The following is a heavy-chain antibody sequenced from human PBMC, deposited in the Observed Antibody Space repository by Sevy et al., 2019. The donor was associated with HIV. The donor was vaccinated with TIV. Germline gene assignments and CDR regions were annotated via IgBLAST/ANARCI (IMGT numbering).Heavy chain of an antibody. V-gene: IGHV3-30*18. J-gene: IGHJ5*02. CDR3: AKGSSSKIYNWFDP. CDR1: GFTFSSYG. Sequence: GGSLRLSCAASGFTFSSYGMHWVRQAPGKGLEWVAVISYDGSNKYYADSVKGRFTISRDNSKNMLYLQMNSLRAEDTAVYYCAKGSSSKIYNWFDPWGQGTLVTVSS. CDR2: ISYDGSNK. D-gene: IGHD6-6*01.